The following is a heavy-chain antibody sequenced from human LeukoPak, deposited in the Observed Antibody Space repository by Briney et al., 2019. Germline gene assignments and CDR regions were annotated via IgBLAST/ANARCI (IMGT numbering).Heavy chain of an antibody. CDR2: IYTSGCT. CDR3: ARACSNYDILTGYYTPSDAFDI. CDR1: GGSISSYY. D-gene: IGHD3-9*01. V-gene: IGHV4-4*07. Sequence: SETLSLTCTVSGGSISSYYWSWIRQPAGKGLEWIGRIYTSGCTNYNPSLKSRVPMSVDTSKNQFSLKLSSVTAADTAVYYCARACSNYDILTGYYTPSDAFDIWGQGTMVTVSS. J-gene: IGHJ3*02.